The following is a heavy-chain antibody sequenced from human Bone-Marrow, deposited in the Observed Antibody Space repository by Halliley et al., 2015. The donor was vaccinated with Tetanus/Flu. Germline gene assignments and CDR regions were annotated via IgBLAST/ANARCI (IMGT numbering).Heavy chain of an antibody. CDR3: ARDLWGLGVTTPYYFDY. V-gene: IGHV3-21*01. Sequence: SITTSSSYIDYADSLEGRFTISRDNAKNLLYLQMDSLRAEDSAVYYCARDLWGLGVTTPYYFDYWGQGTLVTVSS. J-gene: IGHJ4*02. D-gene: IGHD4-17*01. CDR2: ITTSSSYI.